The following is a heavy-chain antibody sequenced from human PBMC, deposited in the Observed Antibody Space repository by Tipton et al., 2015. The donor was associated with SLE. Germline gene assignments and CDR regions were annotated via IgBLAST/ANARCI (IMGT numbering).Heavy chain of an antibody. CDR1: GFTFSSYE. V-gene: IGHV3-48*03. J-gene: IGHJ3*02. Sequence: SLRLSCAASGFTFSSYEMNWVRQAPGKGLEWVSYISSSGSTIYYADSVKGRFTISRDNAKNSLYLQMNSLRAEDTALYYCAKQGGRYSSGWYSDAFDIWGQGTMVTVSS. CDR3: AKQGGRYSSGWYSDAFDI. CDR2: ISSSGSTI. D-gene: IGHD6-19*01.